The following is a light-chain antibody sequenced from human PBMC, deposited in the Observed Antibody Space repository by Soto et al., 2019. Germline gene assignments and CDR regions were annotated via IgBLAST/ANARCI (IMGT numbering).Light chain of an antibody. J-gene: IGLJ2*01. Sequence: QSALTQPASVSGSPGQSITISCTGTSSDVGGYNSVSWYQQHPGKAPKLMIYDVSHRPSGVSDRFSGSKSGNTAALTISGLQAEDEADYYCSSYTSSSLLVFGGGIKVTVL. CDR2: DVS. CDR1: SSDVGGYNS. CDR3: SSYTSSSLLV. V-gene: IGLV2-14*01.